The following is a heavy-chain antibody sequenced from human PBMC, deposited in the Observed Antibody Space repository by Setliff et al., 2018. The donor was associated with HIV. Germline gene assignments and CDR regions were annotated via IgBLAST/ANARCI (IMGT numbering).Heavy chain of an antibody. CDR2: INTSGGSA. Sequence: ASVKVSCKASEYTFVDYYMHWVQQAPGQGLEGMGVINTSGGSAGYAEKFQGRVTMTGDTSTNTLYMELSSLRSEDTAVYYCARGWEGGMDYWGQGTLVTVSS. J-gene: IGHJ4*02. CDR3: ARGWEGGMDY. V-gene: IGHV1-46*01. CDR1: EYTFVDYY. D-gene: IGHD1-26*01.